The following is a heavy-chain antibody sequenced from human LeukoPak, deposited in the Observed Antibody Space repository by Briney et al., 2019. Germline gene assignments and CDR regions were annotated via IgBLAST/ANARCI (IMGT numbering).Heavy chain of an antibody. D-gene: IGHD1-26*01. CDR2: ISYDGSNK. J-gene: IGHJ4*02. V-gene: IGHV3-30-3*01. CDR1: GFTFSSYA. CDR3: ARGSYREWELPSGY. Sequence: GGSLRLSCAASGFTFSSYAMYWVRQAPGKGLEWVAVISYDGSNKYCADSVKGRFTISRDNSKNTLYLQMNSLRAEDTAVYYCARGSYREWELPSGYWGQGTLVTVSS.